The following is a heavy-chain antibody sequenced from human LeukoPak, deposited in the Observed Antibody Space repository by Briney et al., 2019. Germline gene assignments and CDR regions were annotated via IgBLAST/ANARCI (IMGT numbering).Heavy chain of an antibody. J-gene: IGHJ4*02. CDR2: INPNSGGT. D-gene: IGHD5-12*01. CDR1: GYTFTGYY. Sequence: GASVKVSCKASGYTFTGYYMHWVRQAPGQGLEWMGRINPNSGGTNYAQKFQGRVTMTRDTSISTAYMELSRLRPDDTAVYYCARGGGRSGYMFDYWGQGTLVTVSS. CDR3: ARGGGRSGYMFDY. V-gene: IGHV1-2*06.